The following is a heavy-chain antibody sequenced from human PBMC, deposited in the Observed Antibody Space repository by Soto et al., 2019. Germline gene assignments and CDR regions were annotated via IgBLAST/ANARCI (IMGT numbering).Heavy chain of an antibody. CDR3: ARDRCDTTSCYECDY. D-gene: IGHD2-2*01. CDR1: GFTFSSYA. J-gene: IGHJ4*02. Sequence: GGSLRLSCAASGFTFSSYAMSWVRQAPGKGLEWVSAISGSGGSTRFAQKFQGRVTLTRDTSTSTVYMELSSLRSDDTAVYYCARDRCDTTSCYECDYWGQGTLVTVSS. V-gene: IGHV3-23*01. CDR2: ISGSGGST.